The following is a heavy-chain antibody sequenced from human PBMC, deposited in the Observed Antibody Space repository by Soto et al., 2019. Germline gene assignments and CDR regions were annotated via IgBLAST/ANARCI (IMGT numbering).Heavy chain of an antibody. V-gene: IGHV1-46*03. J-gene: IGHJ1*01. D-gene: IGHD3-3*01. CDR3: ARDPRITIFGEESAHFQH. Sequence: GASVKVSCKASGYTFTSYYMHWVRQAPGQGLEWMGIINPSGGSTSYAQKFQGRVTMTRDTSTSTVYMELSSLRSEDTAVYYCARDPRITIFGEESAHFQHWGQGTLVTVSS. CDR1: GYTFTSYY. CDR2: INPSGGST.